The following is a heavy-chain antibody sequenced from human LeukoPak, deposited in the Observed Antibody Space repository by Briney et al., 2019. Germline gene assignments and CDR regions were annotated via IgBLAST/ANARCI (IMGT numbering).Heavy chain of an antibody. V-gene: IGHV1-2*04. CDR1: GYTFTSYG. Sequence: GASVKVSCKASGYTFTSYGISWVRQAPGQGLEWMGWINPNSGGTNYAQKFQGWVTMTRDTSISTAYRELSRLRSDDTAVYYCARVSQVGQQQGYGMDVWGQGTTVTVSS. D-gene: IGHD6-13*01. J-gene: IGHJ6*02. CDR3: ARVSQVGQQQGYGMDV. CDR2: INPNSGGT.